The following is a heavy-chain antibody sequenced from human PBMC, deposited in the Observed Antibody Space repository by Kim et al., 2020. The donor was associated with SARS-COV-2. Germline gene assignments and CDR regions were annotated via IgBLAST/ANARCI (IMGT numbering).Heavy chain of an antibody. CDR3: ARGGWERLYYYYGMDV. CDR2: IWYDGSNK. Sequence: GGSLRLSCAASGFTFSSYGMHWVRQAPGKGLEWVAVIWYDGSNKYYADSVKGRFTISRDNSKNTLYLQMNSLRAEDTAVYYCARGGWERLYYYYGMDVWGQGTTVTVSS. D-gene: IGHD1-26*01. CDR1: GFTFSSYG. J-gene: IGHJ6*02. V-gene: IGHV3-33*01.